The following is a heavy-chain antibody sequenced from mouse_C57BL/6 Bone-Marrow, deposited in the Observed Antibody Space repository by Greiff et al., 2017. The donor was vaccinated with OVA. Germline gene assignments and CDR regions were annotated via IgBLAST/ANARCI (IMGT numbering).Heavy chain of an antibody. J-gene: IGHJ4*01. CDR1: GYTFTTYP. CDR2: FHPNNGVT. V-gene: IGHV1-47*01. Sequence: QVQLQQSGAELVRPGASVKLSCKASGYTFTTYPIGWVKQNPGKGLEWIGNFHPNNGVTNYNEKFKGKATLTVEKSSSTVYLALGGLKSDDYAVYYCARGGGYSPYAMDDWGQGTSVTVSS. D-gene: IGHD2-3*01. CDR3: ARGGGYSPYAMDD.